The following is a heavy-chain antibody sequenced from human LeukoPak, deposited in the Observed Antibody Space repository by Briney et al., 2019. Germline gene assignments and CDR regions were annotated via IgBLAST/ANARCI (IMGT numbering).Heavy chain of an antibody. D-gene: IGHD3-10*01. V-gene: IGHV1-69*05. Sequence: SVKVSCKASGGTFSSYAISWVRQAPGQGLEWMGGIIPIFGTANYAQKFQGRVTITTDESTSTAYMELSNLRSEDTAVYYCARDNMVSYYYYYMDVWGKGTTVTVSS. CDR2: IIPIFGTA. J-gene: IGHJ6*03. CDR3: ARDNMVSYYYYYMDV. CDR1: GGTFSSYA.